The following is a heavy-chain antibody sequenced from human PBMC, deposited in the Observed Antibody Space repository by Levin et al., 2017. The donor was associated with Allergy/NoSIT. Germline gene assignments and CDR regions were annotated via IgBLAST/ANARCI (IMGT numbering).Heavy chain of an antibody. Sequence: PSETLSLTCTVSGGSISSGGYYWSWIRQHPGKGLEWIGYIYYSGSTYYNPSLKSRVTISVDTSKNQFSLKLSSVTAADTAVYYCATRLGGIAAAAGFFDIWGQGTMVTVSS. CDR3: ATRLGGIAAAAGFFDI. V-gene: IGHV4-31*03. J-gene: IGHJ3*02. D-gene: IGHD6-13*01. CDR1: GGSISSGGYY. CDR2: IYYSGST.